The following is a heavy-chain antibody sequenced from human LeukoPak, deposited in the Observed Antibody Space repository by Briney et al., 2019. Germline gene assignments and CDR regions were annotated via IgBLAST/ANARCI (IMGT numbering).Heavy chain of an antibody. CDR2: VSHSGST. V-gene: IGHV4-34*01. Sequence: GSLRLSCAASGFTFSRHAMSWIRQPPGKGLEWIGEVSHSGSTNYNPSLKSRVTISVDTSNNQFSLKLTSVTAADTAVYYCARGPMGGSYYYWGQGTLVTVSS. CDR1: GFTFSRHA. J-gene: IGHJ4*02. CDR3: ARGPMGGSYYY. D-gene: IGHD1-26*01.